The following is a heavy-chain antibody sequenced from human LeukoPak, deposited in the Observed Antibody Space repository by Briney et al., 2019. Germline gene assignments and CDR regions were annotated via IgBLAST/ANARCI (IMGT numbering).Heavy chain of an antibody. CDR1: GYTFTSYG. J-gene: IGHJ4*02. CDR3: ARDYLKVVVAGTAPSAGHMDY. D-gene: IGHD2-15*01. V-gene: IGHV1-18*03. Sequence: GASVKVSCKASGYTFTSYGISWVRQAPGQGLEWMGWISAYNGNTNYAQKLQGRVTMTTDTSTSTAYMELRSLRSEDMAVYYCARDYLKVVVAGTAPSAGHMDYWGQGTLVTVSS. CDR2: ISAYNGNT.